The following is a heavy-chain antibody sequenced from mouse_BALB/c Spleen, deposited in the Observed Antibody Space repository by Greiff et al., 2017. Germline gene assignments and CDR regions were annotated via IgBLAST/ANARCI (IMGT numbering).Heavy chain of an antibody. J-gene: IGHJ4*01. V-gene: IGHV10-1*02. CDR3: VSLGLRDYYAMDY. D-gene: IGHD3-1*01. CDR1: GFTFNTYA. Sequence: EVKLMESGGGLVQPKGSLKLSCAASGFTFNTYAMNWVRQAPGKGLEWVARIRSKSNNYATYYADSVKDRFTISRDDSQSMLYLQMNNLKTEDTAMYYCVSLGLRDYYAMDYWGQGTSVTVSS. CDR2: IRSKSNNYAT.